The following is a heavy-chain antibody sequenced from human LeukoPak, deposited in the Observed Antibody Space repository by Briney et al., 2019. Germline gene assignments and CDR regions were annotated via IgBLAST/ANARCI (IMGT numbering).Heavy chain of an antibody. V-gene: IGHV3-15*01. CDR3: TTEYYYDSSGYLYYFDY. CDR2: IKSKTDGGTT. CDR1: GFTFSNAW. J-gene: IGHJ4*02. Sequence: GGSLRLSCAASGFTFSNAWMSWVRQAPGKGLEWVGRIKSKTDGGTTDYAAPVKGRFTISRDDSKNTLYLQMNSLKTEDTAVYYRTTEYYYDSSGYLYYFDYWGQGTLVTVSS. D-gene: IGHD3-22*01.